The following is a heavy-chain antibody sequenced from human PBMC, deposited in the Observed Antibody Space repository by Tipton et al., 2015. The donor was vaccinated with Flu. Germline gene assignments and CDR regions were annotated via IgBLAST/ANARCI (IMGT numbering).Heavy chain of an antibody. CDR2: IYPGDSDT. D-gene: IGHD2-2*01. CDR1: GYSFTSYW. V-gene: IGHV5-51*01. J-gene: IGHJ4*02. Sequence: QSGPEVKKPGESLKISCKGSGYSFTSYWIGWVRQMPGKGLEWMGIIYPGDSDTRYSPSFQGQVTISADKSISTAYLQWSSLKASDTAMYYCARHSREGDIVVVPAAPDYWGQRTLVTVSS. CDR3: ARHSREGDIVVVPAAPDY.